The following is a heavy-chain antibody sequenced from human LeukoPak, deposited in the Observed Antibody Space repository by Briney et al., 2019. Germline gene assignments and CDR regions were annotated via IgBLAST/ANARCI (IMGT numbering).Heavy chain of an antibody. CDR1: GYTFTSYD. V-gene: IGHV1-8*03. CDR3: ARGKITMVRGDVHDAFDI. CDR2: MNPNSGNT. Sequence: ASVKVSCKASGYTFTSYDINWVRQATGQGLEWMGWMNPNSGNTGYAQKFQGRGTITRNTSISTAYMELSSLRSEDTAVYYCARGKITMVRGDVHDAFDIWGQGTMVTVSS. J-gene: IGHJ3*02. D-gene: IGHD3-10*01.